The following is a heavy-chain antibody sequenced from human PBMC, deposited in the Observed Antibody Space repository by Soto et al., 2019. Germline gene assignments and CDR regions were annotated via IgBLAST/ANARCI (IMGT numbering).Heavy chain of an antibody. V-gene: IGHV3-33*01. Sequence: QVQLVESGGGVVQPGRSLRLSCAASGFTFSSYGMHWVRQAPGKGLEWVAVIWYDGSNKYYADSVKGRFTISRDNSKNTLYLQMNSLRAEDTAVYYGARDLEYFAPQVYYYGMDVWGQGTTVTVSS. CDR1: GFTFSSYG. CDR3: ARDLEYFAPQVYYYGMDV. CDR2: IWYDGSNK. J-gene: IGHJ6*02. D-gene: IGHD3-3*01.